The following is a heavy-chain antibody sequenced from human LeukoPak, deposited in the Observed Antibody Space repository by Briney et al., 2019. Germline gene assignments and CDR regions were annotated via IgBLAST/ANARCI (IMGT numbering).Heavy chain of an antibody. CDR2: IYYTVRT. D-gene: IGHD1-1*01. CDR1: DGSISSYY. V-gene: IGHV4-59*01. CDR3: ARAATGTYGGCDY. J-gene: IGHJ4*02. Sequence: SETLSLTCTVSDGSISSYYWSWIRQPPGKGLEWLGYIYYTVRTDYNPSLKSRVTILVDTSKNQFSLSLSSVTAADTAVYYCARAATGTYGGCDYWGQGTLVTVSS.